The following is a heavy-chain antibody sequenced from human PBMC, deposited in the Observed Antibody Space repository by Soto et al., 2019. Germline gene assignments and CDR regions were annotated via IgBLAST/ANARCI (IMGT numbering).Heavy chain of an antibody. CDR3: AREYCSSTSCYDWNEDY. CDR1: GFTFSSYA. D-gene: IGHD2-2*01. Sequence: GGSLRLSCAASGFTFSSYAMHWVRQAPGKGLEWVAVISYDGSNKYYADSVKGRFTISRDNSKNTLYLQMNSLRAEDTAVYYCAREYCSSTSCYDWNEDYWGQGTLVTVSS. J-gene: IGHJ4*02. CDR2: ISYDGSNK. V-gene: IGHV3-30-3*01.